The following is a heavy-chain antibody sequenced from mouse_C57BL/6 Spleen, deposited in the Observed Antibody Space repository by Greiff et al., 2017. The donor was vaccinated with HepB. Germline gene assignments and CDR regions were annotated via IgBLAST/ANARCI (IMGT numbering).Heavy chain of an antibody. J-gene: IGHJ2*01. CDR2: IYPGDGDT. CDR3: ASLLITTVVATDYFYY. CDR1: GYAFSSYW. D-gene: IGHD1-1*01. Sequence: QVQLQQSGAELVKPGASVKISCKASGYAFSSYWMNWVKQRPGKGLEWIGQIYPGDGDTNYNGKFKGKATLTADKSSSTAYMQLSSLTSEDSAVYFCASLLITTVVATDYFYYWGQGTTLTVSS. V-gene: IGHV1-80*01.